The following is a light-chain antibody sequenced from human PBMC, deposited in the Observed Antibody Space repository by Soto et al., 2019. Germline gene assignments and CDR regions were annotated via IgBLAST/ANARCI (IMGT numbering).Light chain of an antibody. CDR1: QSVSSN. J-gene: IGKJ5*01. CDR2: DAS. CDR3: QQRSNWPPIT. Sequence: EIVMTQSPVTLSVSPGERATLSCRASQSVSSNLAWYQQKPGQAPRLLIYDASNRATGIPARFSGSGSGTDFTLTISSLEPEDFAVYYCQQRSNWPPITFGRGTRLEIK. V-gene: IGKV3-11*01.